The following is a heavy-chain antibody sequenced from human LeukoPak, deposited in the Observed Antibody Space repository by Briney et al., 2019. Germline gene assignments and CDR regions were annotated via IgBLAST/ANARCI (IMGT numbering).Heavy chain of an antibody. Sequence: PSETLSLTCTVSSGSISSSYWSWIRQPAGKGLEWIGRIYTSGSTNYNPSLKSRVTMSVDTSKNQFSLKLSSVTAADTAVYYCARLGDSGSYFDYWGQGTLVTVSS. J-gene: IGHJ4*02. CDR1: SGSISSSY. V-gene: IGHV4-4*07. CDR2: IYTSGST. D-gene: IGHD1-26*01. CDR3: ARLGDSGSYFDY.